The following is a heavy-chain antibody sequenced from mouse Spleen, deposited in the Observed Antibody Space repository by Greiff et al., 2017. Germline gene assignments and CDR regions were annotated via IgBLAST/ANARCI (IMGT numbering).Heavy chain of an antibody. CDR3: AREDYGSIDY. CDR1: GYSITSGYY. CDR2: ISYDGSN. V-gene: IGHV3-6*01. Sequence: EVKVEESGPGLVKPSQSLSLTCSVTGYSITSGYYWNWIRQFPGNKLEWMGYISYDGSNNYNPSLKNRISITRDTSKNQFFLKLNSVTTEDTATYYCAREDYGSIDYWGQGTTLTVSS. J-gene: IGHJ2*01. D-gene: IGHD1-1*01.